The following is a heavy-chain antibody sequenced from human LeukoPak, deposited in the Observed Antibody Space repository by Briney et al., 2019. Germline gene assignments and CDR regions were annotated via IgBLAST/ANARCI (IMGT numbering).Heavy chain of an antibody. CDR1: GYTFTSYD. Sequence: ASVKVSCKASGYTFTSYDINWVRQATGQGLEWMGWMNPNSGNTGYAQKFQGRVTITRNTSISTAYMELSSLRSGDTAVYYCARGRGSSSQYYFDYWGQGTLVTVSS. J-gene: IGHJ4*02. CDR3: ARGRGSSSQYYFDY. V-gene: IGHV1-8*03. CDR2: MNPNSGNT. D-gene: IGHD1-26*01.